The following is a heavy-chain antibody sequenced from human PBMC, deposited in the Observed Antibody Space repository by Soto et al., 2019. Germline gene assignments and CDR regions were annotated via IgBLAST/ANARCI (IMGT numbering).Heavy chain of an antibody. J-gene: IGHJ6*02. D-gene: IGHD3-22*01. CDR3: ARDFSDPNYYDSGGYYLDV. V-gene: IGHV3-21*01. CDR1: GFTFSSYS. Sequence: GGSLRLSCAASGFTFSSYSMNWVRQAPGKGLEWVSSISSSSSYIYYADSVKGRFTISRDNAKNSLYLQMNGLRAEDTAVYYCARDFSDPNYYDSGGYYLDVWGQGTTVTVSS. CDR2: ISSSSSYI.